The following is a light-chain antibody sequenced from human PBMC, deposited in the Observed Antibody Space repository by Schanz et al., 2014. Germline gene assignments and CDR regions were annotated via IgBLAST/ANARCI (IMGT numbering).Light chain of an antibody. Sequence: QSVLTQPPSVSGAPGQRVTISCTGSSSNIGAGSDVHWYQQRPGTAPRLLIYANINRPSGVPDRFSGSKSGASVSLAISGLQAEDEADYYCQSYDSSLSGGVFGGGTKVTVL. CDR1: SSNIGAGSD. CDR2: ANI. V-gene: IGLV1-40*01. J-gene: IGLJ2*01. CDR3: QSYDSSLSGGV.